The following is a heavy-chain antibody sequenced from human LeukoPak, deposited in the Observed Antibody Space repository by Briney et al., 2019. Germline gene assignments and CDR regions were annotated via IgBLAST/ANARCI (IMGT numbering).Heavy chain of an antibody. CDR3: AAGHLDSYCSSTSCYGTFDY. CDR2: IVVGSGNT. Sequence: PVKVSCKASGFTFTSSAVQWVRQARGQRLEWIGWIVVGSGNTNYAQKFQERVTITRDMSTSTAYMELSSLRSEDTAVYYCAAGHLDSYCSSTSCYGTFDYWGQGTLVTVSS. D-gene: IGHD2-2*01. V-gene: IGHV1-58*01. CDR1: GFTFTSSA. J-gene: IGHJ4*02.